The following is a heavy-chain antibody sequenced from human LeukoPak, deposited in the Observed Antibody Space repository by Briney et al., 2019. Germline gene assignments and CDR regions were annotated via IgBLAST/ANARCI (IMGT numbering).Heavy chain of an antibody. V-gene: IGHV4-61*01. J-gene: IGHJ4*02. CDR3: TTGGGLLVDY. Sequence: SETLSLTCTVSGGSANSGSYYWSWFRQPPGKGLEWIGHISYTGSTNYNPSLKSRVTISIDTSKHQFSLKLSSVTAADTAVYYCTTGGGLLVDYWGQGTLVTVSS. D-gene: IGHD1-26*01. CDR1: GGSANSGSYY. CDR2: ISYTGST.